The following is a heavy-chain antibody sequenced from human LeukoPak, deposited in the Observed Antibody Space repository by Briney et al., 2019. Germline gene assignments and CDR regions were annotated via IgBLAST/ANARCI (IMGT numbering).Heavy chain of an antibody. J-gene: IGHJ4*02. Sequence: SETLSLTCTVSGGSISSGGYYWSWIRQPPGKGLEWIGEINHSGSTNYNPSLKSRVTISVDTSKNQFSLKLSSVTAADTAMYYCARDKKRITIFGVAPLKNFDYWGQGTLVTVSS. CDR3: ARDKKRITIFGVAPLKNFDY. CDR1: GGSISSGGYY. V-gene: IGHV4-39*07. CDR2: INHSGST. D-gene: IGHD3-3*01.